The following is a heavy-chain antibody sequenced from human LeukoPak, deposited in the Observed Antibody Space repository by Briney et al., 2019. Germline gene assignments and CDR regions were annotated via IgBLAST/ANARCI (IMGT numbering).Heavy chain of an antibody. Sequence: GGSLRLSCAASGFAFSTYSMNWVRQAPGKGLEWVSSISSSSTYIHYADSVKGRVTISRDNAKNSLYLQMNSLRAEDTAVYYCARVLSGCETTRCELDYWGQGTLVTVSS. CDR1: GFAFSTYS. V-gene: IGHV3-21*01. CDR3: ARVLSGCETTRCELDY. D-gene: IGHD1-26*01. CDR2: ISSSSTYI. J-gene: IGHJ4*02.